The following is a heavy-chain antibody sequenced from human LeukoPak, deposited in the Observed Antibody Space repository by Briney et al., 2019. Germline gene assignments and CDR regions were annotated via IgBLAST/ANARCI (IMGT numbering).Heavy chain of an antibody. Sequence: GGSLRLSCAASGFTFSSYAMSWVRQAPGKGLEWVANIKQYGSEKYYVDSVKGRFTISRDNAKNSLYLQMNNLRAEDTAVYYCARDPTPFTQYYYRSACYADQWGQGTLVTVSS. CDR3: ARDPTPFTQYYYRSACYADQ. CDR2: IKQYGSEK. CDR1: GFTFSSYA. J-gene: IGHJ5*02. V-gene: IGHV3-7*01. D-gene: IGHD3-3*01.